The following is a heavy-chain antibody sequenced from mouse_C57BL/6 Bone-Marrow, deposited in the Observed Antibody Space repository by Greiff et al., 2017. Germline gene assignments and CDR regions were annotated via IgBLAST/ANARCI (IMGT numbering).Heavy chain of an antibody. CDR1: GYTFTSYW. D-gene: IGHD1-1*01. V-gene: IGHV1-55*01. CDR3: ARGAGFYYGSSWDY. CDR2: IYPGSGST. J-gene: IGHJ2*01. Sequence: QVQLQQPGAELVKPGASVKMSCKASGYTFTSYWITWVKQRPGQGLEWIGDIYPGSGSTNYNEKFKSKATLPVDTSSSTAYMPLSSLTSEDSAVYYCARGAGFYYGSSWDYWGQGTTLTVAS.